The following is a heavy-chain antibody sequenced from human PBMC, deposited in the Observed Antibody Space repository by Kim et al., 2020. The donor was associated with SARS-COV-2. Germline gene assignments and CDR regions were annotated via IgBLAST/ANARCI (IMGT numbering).Heavy chain of an antibody. CDR3: ARDPTSGSSSWYGVYFQH. V-gene: IGHV6-1*01. J-gene: IGHJ1*01. CDR1: GDGVSSNSAA. Sequence: SQTLSLTCAISGDGVSSNSAAWNWIRQSPSRGLEWLGRTYYRSKWYNDYAVSVKSRITINPDTSKNQFSLQLNSVTPEDTAVYYCARDPTSGSSSWYGVYFQHWGQGTLVTVSS. D-gene: IGHD6-13*01. CDR2: TYYRSKWYN.